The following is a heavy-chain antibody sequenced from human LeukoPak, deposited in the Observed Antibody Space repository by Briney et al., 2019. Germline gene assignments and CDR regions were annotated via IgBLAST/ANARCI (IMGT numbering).Heavy chain of an antibody. D-gene: IGHD1-26*01. CDR3: ARAYYVGATYYFDY. J-gene: IGHJ4*02. V-gene: IGHV1-46*01. CDR2: VNPCGGST. CDR1: GCTFTSCY. Sequence: ASVKVPCKASGCTFTSCYMHWVRQAPGQGLEWMGIVNPCGGSTSYAQKFQGRVTMTRDMSTSTVYMELSSLRSEDTAVYYCARAYYVGATYYFDYRGQGTLVTVSS.